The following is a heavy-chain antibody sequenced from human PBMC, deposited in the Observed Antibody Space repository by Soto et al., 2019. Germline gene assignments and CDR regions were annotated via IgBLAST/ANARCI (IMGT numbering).Heavy chain of an antibody. Sequence: ASVKVSCKASGYTFTSYGISWVRQAPGQGLEWMGWISAYNGNTNYVQKLQGRVTMTTDTSTSTAYMELRSLRSDDTAVYYCARVLRQMSGWXRNYPSDYSGQGTLVTVSS. CDR1: GYTFTSYG. D-gene: IGHD6-19*01. J-gene: IGHJ4*02. V-gene: IGHV1-18*01. CDR2: ISAYNGNT. CDR3: ARVLRQMSGWXRNYPSDY.